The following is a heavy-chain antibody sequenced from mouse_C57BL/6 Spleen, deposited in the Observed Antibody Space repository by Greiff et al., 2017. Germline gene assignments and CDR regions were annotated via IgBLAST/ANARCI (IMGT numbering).Heavy chain of an antibody. J-gene: IGHJ3*01. V-gene: IGHV1-69*01. Sequence: QVQLQQSGAELVMPGASVKLSCKASGYTFTSYWMHWVKQRPGQGLEWIGEIDPSDSYTNYNQKFKGKSTLTVDKSSSTAYMQLSSLTSEDSAVYYCARSLYGRAWFAYWGQGTLVTVSA. D-gene: IGHD1-1*01. CDR3: ARSLYGRAWFAY. CDR1: GYTFTSYW. CDR2: IDPSDSYT.